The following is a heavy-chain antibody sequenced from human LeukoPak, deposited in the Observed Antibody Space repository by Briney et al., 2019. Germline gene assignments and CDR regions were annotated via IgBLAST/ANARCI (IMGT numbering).Heavy chain of an antibody. J-gene: IGHJ3*02. CDR1: GFTFSTYW. Sequence: GGSLRLSCAASGFTFSTYWMHWVRQAPGKGLEWVSSISTSSTYIDYADSMKGRFTISRDNAKNSLFLQMNSLRAEDTAVYYCARAYSPPWITASYAFDMWGQGTMVTVSS. V-gene: IGHV3-21*06. CDR2: ISTSSTYI. D-gene: IGHD5-12*01. CDR3: ARAYSPPWITASYAFDM.